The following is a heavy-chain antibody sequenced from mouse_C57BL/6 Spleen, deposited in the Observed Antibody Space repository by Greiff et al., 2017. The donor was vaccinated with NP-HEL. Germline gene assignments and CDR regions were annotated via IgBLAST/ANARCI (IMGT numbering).Heavy chain of an antibody. CDR2: IYPGSGNT. D-gene: IGHD2-2*01. J-gene: IGHJ2*01. V-gene: IGHV1-66*01. Sequence: VQLQQSGPELVKPGASVKISCKASGYSFTSYYIHWVKQRPGQGLEWIGWIYPGSGNTKYNEKFKGKATLTADTSSSTAYMQLSSLTSEDSAVYYCARSRGYAFDYWGQGTTLTVSS. CDR3: ARSRGYAFDY. CDR1: GYSFTSYY.